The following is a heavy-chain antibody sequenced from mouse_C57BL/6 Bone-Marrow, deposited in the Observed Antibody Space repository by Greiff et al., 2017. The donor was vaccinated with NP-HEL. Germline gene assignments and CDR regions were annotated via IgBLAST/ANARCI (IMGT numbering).Heavy chain of an antibody. Sequence: DVMLVESGGDLVKPGGSLKLSCAASGFTFSSYGMSWVRQTPDKRLEWVATISSGGSYTYYPDSVKGRFTISRDNAKNTLYLQMSSLKSEDTAMYYCARPSYYGYAMDYWGQGTSVTVSS. CDR1: GFTFSSYG. J-gene: IGHJ4*01. CDR3: ARPSYYGYAMDY. CDR2: ISSGGSYT. D-gene: IGHD1-1*01. V-gene: IGHV5-6*02.